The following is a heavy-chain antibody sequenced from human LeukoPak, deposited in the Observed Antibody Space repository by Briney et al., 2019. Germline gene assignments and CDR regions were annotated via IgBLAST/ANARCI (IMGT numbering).Heavy chain of an antibody. CDR2: ISSSVSTI. Sequence: GGSLRLSCAASGFTFSDYYMSWIRQAPGKGLEGVSYISSSVSTIYYADSVKGRFTISRDNAKNSVYLQMNSLRAEDTAVYYCARALLYYGSGSFGYWGQGTLVTVSS. CDR3: ARALLYYGSGSFGY. CDR1: GFTFSDYY. D-gene: IGHD3-10*01. V-gene: IGHV3-11*04. J-gene: IGHJ4*02.